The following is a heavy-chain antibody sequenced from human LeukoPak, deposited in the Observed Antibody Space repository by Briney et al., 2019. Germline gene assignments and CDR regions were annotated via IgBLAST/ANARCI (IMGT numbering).Heavy chain of an antibody. Sequence: GGSLRLSCAASGFTFSSYDMHWVRQATGKGLEWVSAIGTAGDTYYPGSVKGRFTISRENAKNSLYLQMNSLRAEDTAVYYCARDDTMGVYFDYWGQGTLVTVSS. J-gene: IGHJ4*02. V-gene: IGHV3-13*01. CDR2: IGTAGDT. D-gene: IGHD3-3*01. CDR1: GFTFSSYD. CDR3: ARDDTMGVYFDY.